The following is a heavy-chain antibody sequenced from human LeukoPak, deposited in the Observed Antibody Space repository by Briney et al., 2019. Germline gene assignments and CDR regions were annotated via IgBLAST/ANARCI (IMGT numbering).Heavy chain of an antibody. D-gene: IGHD2-2*01. CDR3: ASSYCSSTNCFD. CDR1: GYTFTSYA. Sequence: ASVTVSFKASGYTFTSYAMNWVRQAPGQGLEWMGWISAYNGNTNYAQKLQGRVTMTTDTSTSTAYMELRSLRSDDTAVYYCASSYCSSTNCFDWGQGTLVTVSS. CDR2: ISAYNGNT. V-gene: IGHV1-18*01. J-gene: IGHJ4*02.